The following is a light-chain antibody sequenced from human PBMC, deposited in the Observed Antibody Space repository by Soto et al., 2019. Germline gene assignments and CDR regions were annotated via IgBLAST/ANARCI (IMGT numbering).Light chain of an antibody. J-gene: IGKJ5*01. V-gene: IGKV3-20*01. CDR2: GTS. CDR3: QQYGNAGIT. Sequence: VLTRSPGTVSLSPWERATLSCGASQTLKSNSLAWYQQKAGQAPRLLIYGTSTRATGIPDRFSGSGSGTDFALTISRREHEDFAGYYCQQYGNAGITFGQGTRLEIK. CDR1: QTLKSNS.